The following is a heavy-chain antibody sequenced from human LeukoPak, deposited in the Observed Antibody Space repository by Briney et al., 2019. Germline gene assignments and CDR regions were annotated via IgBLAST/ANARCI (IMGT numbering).Heavy chain of an antibody. CDR2: VYTTGST. Sequence: SETLSLTCTVSGGSISSYYWSWIRQPAGKGLEWIGRVYTTGSTNYNPSLKSRVTMSVDTSKNLFSLNLRSVTAADTAVYYCARWGMPLYYYDNSGSHCHDGFDIWGQGTRVTVSS. D-gene: IGHD3-22*01. CDR1: GGSISSYY. CDR3: ARWGMPLYYYDNSGSHCHDGFDI. J-gene: IGHJ3*02. V-gene: IGHV4-4*07.